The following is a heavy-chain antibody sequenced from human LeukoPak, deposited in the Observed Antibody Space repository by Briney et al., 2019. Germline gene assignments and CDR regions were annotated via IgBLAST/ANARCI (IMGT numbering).Heavy chain of an antibody. CDR1: GFTFSTYA. CDR3: AKTTTGYSSGRYPGWPVDY. Sequence: GGSLRLSCAASGFTFSTYAMYWVRQAPGKGLEWVAGIFGSGGSTHYADSVKGRFTISRDNSKNTVYLQMNSLRAEDTAVYYCAKTTTGYSSGRYPGWPVDYWGQGTLVTVSS. D-gene: IGHD6-19*01. CDR2: IFGSGGST. V-gene: IGHV3-23*01. J-gene: IGHJ4*02.